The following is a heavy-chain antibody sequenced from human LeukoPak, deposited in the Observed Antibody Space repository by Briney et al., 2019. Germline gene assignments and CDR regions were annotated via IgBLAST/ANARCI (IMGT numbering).Heavy chain of an antibody. J-gene: IGHJ3*02. V-gene: IGHV1-18*01. D-gene: IGHD3-3*01. CDR1: GYTFTSYG. CDR3: ARWDDTIFGVVVPGNAFDI. Sequence: ASVKVSCKASGYTFTSYGISWVRQAPGQGLEWMGWISAYNGNTNYAQKPQGRVTMTTDTSTSTAYMELRSLRSDDTAVYYCARWDDTIFGVVVPGNAFDIWGQGTMVTVSS. CDR2: ISAYNGNT.